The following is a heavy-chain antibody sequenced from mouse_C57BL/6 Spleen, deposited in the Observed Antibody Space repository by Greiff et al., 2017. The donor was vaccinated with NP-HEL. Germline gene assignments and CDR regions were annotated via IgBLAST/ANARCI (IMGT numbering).Heavy chain of an antibody. J-gene: IGHJ2*01. V-gene: IGHV1-7*01. CDR2: INPSSGYP. CDR3: ARDYDGDGYYFDY. D-gene: IGHD2-4*01. CDR1: GYTFTSYW. Sequence: QVQLQQSGAELAKPGASVKLSCKASGYTFTSYWMHWVKQRPGQGLEWIGYINPSSGYPKYNQKFKDKATLTADKSSSTAYMQLSSLTYEDSAVYYCARDYDGDGYYFDYWGQGTTLTVSS.